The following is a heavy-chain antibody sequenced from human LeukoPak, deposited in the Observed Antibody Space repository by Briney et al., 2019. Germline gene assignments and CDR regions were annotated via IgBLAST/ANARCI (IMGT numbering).Heavy chain of an antibody. V-gene: IGHV1-2*02. CDR1: GYTFTAYY. Sequence: ASVKVSCKAPGYTFTAYYMHWLRQAPGQGLQWMGWINPNSGDPNYAQTFQGRVTMTRDTSISTAYMELSRLRSDDTAVYYCARGAYYDFWSGYQNWFDPWGQGTLVTVSS. D-gene: IGHD3-3*01. J-gene: IGHJ5*02. CDR3: ARGAYYDFWSGYQNWFDP. CDR2: INPNSGDP.